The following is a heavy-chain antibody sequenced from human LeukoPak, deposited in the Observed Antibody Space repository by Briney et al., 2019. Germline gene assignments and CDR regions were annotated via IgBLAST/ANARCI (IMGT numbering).Heavy chain of an antibody. Sequence: PSETLSLTCTVSGGSISSYYWSWIRQPRGKGLEWIGYIYYSGSTNYNPSLRSRVTISVDTSKNQFSLKLSSVTAADTAVYYCARVLRGYYYYGMDVWGQGTTVTVSS. D-gene: IGHD5-24*01. CDR2: IYYSGST. J-gene: IGHJ6*02. V-gene: IGHV4-59*01. CDR3: ARVLRGYYYYGMDV. CDR1: GGSISSYY.